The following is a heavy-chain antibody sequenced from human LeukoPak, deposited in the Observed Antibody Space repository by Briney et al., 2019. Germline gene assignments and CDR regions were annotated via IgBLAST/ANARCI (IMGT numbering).Heavy chain of an antibody. D-gene: IGHD3-10*01. CDR1: GYTFTGYY. V-gene: IGHV1-2*02. Sequence: GASVKVSCKASGYTFTGYYLHWVRQAPGQGLEWMGWINPNSGGTNYAQKFQGRVTMTRDTSMSTAYMELSRLTSDDTAVYYCARDYSGAGRGRTEFDYWGQGTLVTVSS. CDR2: INPNSGGT. CDR3: ARDYSGAGRGRTEFDY. J-gene: IGHJ4*02.